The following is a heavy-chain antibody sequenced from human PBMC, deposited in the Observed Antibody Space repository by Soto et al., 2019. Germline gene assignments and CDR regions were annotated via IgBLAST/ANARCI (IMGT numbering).Heavy chain of an antibody. J-gene: IGHJ3*02. V-gene: IGHV4-31*03. CDR2: IYYSGST. CDR3: ARYIVVVPAALHPGSIHDAFDI. Sequence: TLSLTCTISGASISSVAYYWTWIRQQQGKGLEWIGYIYYSGSTYYNPSLKSRVTISVDTSKNQFSLKLSSVTAADTAVYYCARYIVVVPAALHPGSIHDAFDIWGQGTMVT. D-gene: IGHD2-2*01. CDR1: GASISSVAYY.